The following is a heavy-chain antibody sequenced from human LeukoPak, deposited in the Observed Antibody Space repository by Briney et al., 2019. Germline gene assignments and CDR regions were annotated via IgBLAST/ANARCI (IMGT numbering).Heavy chain of an antibody. Sequence: SETLSLTCTVSGGSISSYYWSWIRQPPRKGLEWIGYIYYSGSTNYNPSLKSRVTISVDTSKNQFSLKLSSVTAADTAVYYCARARGIAAYYYYMDVWGKGTTVTVSS. CDR2: IYYSGST. J-gene: IGHJ6*03. CDR1: GGSISSYY. D-gene: IGHD6-13*01. CDR3: ARARGIAAYYYYMDV. V-gene: IGHV4-59*01.